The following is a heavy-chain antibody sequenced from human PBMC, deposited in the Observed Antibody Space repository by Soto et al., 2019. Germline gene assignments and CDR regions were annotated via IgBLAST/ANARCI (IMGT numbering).Heavy chain of an antibody. J-gene: IGHJ4*02. CDR2: IKGKGGNGAT. CDR1: GFTFIYAW. V-gene: IGHV3-15*01. Sequence: EVQLVESGGGLVKPGGSTRLSCAASGFTFIYAWMTWVRQAPGKGLEWVARIKGKGGNGATDYAAPVKGRFTISRDDSRNTLDLQMTSLKTEDTAVYYCTAGDGRTDNDFWGQGTLVTVSP. CDR3: TAGDGRTDNDF. D-gene: IGHD1-1*01.